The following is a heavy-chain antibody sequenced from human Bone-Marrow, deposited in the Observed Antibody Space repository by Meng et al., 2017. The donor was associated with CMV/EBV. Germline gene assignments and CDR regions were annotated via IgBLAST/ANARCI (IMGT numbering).Heavy chain of an antibody. CDR1: GFTFSSYG. V-gene: IGHV3-30*02. J-gene: IGHJ6*02. D-gene: IGHD4-17*01. CDR2: IRYDGSNK. Sequence: GGSLRLSCAASGFTFSSYGMHWVRQAPGKGLEWVAFIRYDGSNKYYADSVKGRFTISRDNSKNTLYLQMNSLRAEDTAVYYCAKIYGDFFWYYYYGMDVWGQGTTVTVYS. CDR3: AKIYGDFFWYYYYGMDV.